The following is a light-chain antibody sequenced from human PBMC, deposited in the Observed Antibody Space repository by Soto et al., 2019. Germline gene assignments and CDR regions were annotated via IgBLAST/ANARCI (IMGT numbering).Light chain of an antibody. CDR3: QQYGTPPRT. CDR1: QTVISRY. V-gene: IGKV3-20*01. Sequence: EIVLTQSPGTLSLSPGDRATLSCMASQTVISRYFAWYQQKPGQAPRLLIYGVSSRATGIPDRFSGSGSGTDFTLTISRLEPEDFAVYFCQQYGTPPRTFGQGTKVEIK. J-gene: IGKJ1*01. CDR2: GVS.